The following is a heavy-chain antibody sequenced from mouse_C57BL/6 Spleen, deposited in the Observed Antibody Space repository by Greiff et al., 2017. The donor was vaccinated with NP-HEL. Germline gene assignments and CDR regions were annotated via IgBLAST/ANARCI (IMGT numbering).Heavy chain of an antibody. Sequence: EVKVEESEGGLVQPGSSMKLSCTASGFTFSDYYMAWVRQVPEKGLEWVANINYDGSSTYYLDSLKSRFIISRDNAKNILYLQMSSLKSEDTATYYCARVATTVVGHWYFDVWGTGTTVTVSS. J-gene: IGHJ1*03. CDR1: GFTFSDYY. V-gene: IGHV5-16*01. D-gene: IGHD1-1*01. CDR2: INYDGSST. CDR3: ARVATTVVGHWYFDV.